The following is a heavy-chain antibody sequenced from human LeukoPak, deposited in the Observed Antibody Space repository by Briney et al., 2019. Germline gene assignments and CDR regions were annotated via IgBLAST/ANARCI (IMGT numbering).Heavy chain of an antibody. CDR3: ARVSQYYYGSGSYYFDY. Sequence: PGGSLGLSCAASGFTFRYYAMSWVRQAPGRGLEWVSTVSGSAGNTYYADSVKGRFTISRDNAKNSLYLQMNSLRAEDTAVYYCARVSQYYYGSGSYYFDYWGQGTLVTVSS. CDR2: VSGSAGNT. J-gene: IGHJ4*02. CDR1: GFTFRYYA. D-gene: IGHD3-10*01. V-gene: IGHV3-23*01.